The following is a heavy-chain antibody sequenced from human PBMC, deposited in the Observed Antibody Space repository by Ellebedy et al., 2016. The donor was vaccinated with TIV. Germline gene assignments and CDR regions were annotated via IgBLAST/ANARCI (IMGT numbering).Heavy chain of an antibody. CDR2: IYYSGST. CDR1: GGSISSGGYY. D-gene: IGHD4-17*01. CDR3: ASGPTVTTGDYFDY. V-gene: IGHV4-31*03. J-gene: IGHJ4*02. Sequence: SETLSLXXTVSGGSISSGGYYWSWIRQHPGKGLEWIGYIYYSGSTYYNPSLKSRVTISVDTSKNQFSLKLSSVTAADTAVYYCASGPTVTTGDYFDYWGQGTLVTVSS.